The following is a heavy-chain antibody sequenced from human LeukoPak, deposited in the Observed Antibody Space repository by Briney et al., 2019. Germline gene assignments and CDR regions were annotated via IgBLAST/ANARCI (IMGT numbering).Heavy chain of an antibody. D-gene: IGHD3-10*01. CDR1: TLTFGNKA. CDR2: ISASDFRT. CDR3: AKSDNNVWFGLNY. Sequence: GGSRRSPVQPLTLTFGNKAMSWSPKAQGKGRNWASAISASDFRTYYADSVKGRFTISRDNSKNTLYLQMNSLRAEDTAVYYCAKSDNNVWFGLNYWGQGTLVTVSS. J-gene: IGHJ4*02. V-gene: IGHV3-23*01.